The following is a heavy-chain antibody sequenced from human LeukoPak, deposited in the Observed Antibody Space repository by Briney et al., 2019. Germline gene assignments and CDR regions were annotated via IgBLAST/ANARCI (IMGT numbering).Heavy chain of an antibody. J-gene: IGHJ4*02. D-gene: IGHD4-17*01. V-gene: IGHV4-34*01. CDR1: GGSFSDYY. Sequence: PSETLSLTCAASGGSFSDYYMSWIRQPPGKGLEWIGDITHSGSTNYNPSLKSRDTISVNTSKNQFSLKLSSVTAADTAVYYCARGYLAYGFDYWGQGTLVTVSS. CDR2: ITHSGST. CDR3: ARGYLAYGFDY.